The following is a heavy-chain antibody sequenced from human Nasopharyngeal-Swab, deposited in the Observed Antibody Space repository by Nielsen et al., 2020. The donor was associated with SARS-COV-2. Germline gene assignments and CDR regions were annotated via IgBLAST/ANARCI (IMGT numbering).Heavy chain of an antibody. CDR2: INSDGSST. Sequence: GESLKISCAASGFTFSSYWMHWVRQAPGKGLVWVSRINSDGSSTSYADSVKGRFTISRDYAKNTLYLQMNSLRAEDTAVYYCARGGSYDFWSGYCFDYWGQGTLVTVSS. J-gene: IGHJ4*02. V-gene: IGHV3-74*01. CDR3: ARGGSYDFWSGYCFDY. D-gene: IGHD3-3*01. CDR1: GFTFSSYW.